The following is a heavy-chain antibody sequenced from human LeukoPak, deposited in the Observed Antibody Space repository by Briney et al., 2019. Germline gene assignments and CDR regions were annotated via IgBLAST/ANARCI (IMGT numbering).Heavy chain of an antibody. CDR2: ISPYSGNT. CDR1: GYTFTSYG. J-gene: IGHJ4*02. Sequence: GASVKVSCKASGYTFTSYGISWVRQAPGQGLEWMGWISPYSGNTNYAQSLQGRVTVTSDTSTSTAYMELRSLTSDDTAVCYCARTNYLSGSYHIYWGQGTLVTVSS. V-gene: IGHV1-18*01. D-gene: IGHD3-10*01. CDR3: ARTNYLSGSYHIY.